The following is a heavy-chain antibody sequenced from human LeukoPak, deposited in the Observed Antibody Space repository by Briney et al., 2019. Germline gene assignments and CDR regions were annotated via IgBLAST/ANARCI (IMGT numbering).Heavy chain of an antibody. J-gene: IGHJ6*03. D-gene: IGHD2-2*01. CDR3: ARGVVVPAAKSGKGWLYYYYMDV. CDR1: GGSISSSSYY. Sequence: SETLSLTCTVSGGSISSSSYYWSWIRQPAGKGLEWIGRIYTSGSTNYNPSLKSRVTMSVDTSKNQFSLKLSSVTAADTAVYYCARGVVVPAAKSGKGWLYYYYMDVWGKGTTVTVSS. V-gene: IGHV4-61*02. CDR2: IYTSGST.